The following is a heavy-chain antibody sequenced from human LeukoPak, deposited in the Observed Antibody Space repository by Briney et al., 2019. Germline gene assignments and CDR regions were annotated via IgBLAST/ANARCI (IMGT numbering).Heavy chain of an antibody. V-gene: IGHV4-59*08. J-gene: IGHJ5*02. Sequence: SETLSLTCTISGGSISSLYWSWIRQPPGKGLEWIASIYYSGGTNYNPSLESRVTISVHTSKIQFSLKLSSVTAADTAVYYCARWQYTISSGWFDPWGQGTLVTVSS. CDR2: IYYSGGT. D-gene: IGHD6-6*01. CDR3: ARWQYTISSGWFDP. CDR1: GGSISSLY.